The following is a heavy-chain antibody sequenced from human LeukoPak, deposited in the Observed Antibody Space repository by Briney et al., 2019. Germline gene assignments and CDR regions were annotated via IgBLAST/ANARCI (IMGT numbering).Heavy chain of an antibody. CDR2: IYTSGST. D-gene: IGHD3-10*01. V-gene: IGHV4-4*07. CDR1: GGSISSYY. J-gene: IGHJ5*02. Sequence: PSENLSLTCSGYGGSISSYYWSWIRQPDGQGLEWIGSIYTSGSTNYNPSLKSRVTTSVDTSKNQFSLKLSPVTAADTAVYYCARDYYGPWGQGTLVTVSS. CDR3: ARDYYGP.